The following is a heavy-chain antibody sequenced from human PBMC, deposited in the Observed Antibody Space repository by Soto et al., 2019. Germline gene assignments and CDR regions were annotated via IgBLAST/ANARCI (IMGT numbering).Heavy chain of an antibody. CDR1: GGPFNFYY. CDR2: IYYSWST. Sequence: SETLSLTCAVSGGPFNFYYWTWIRQPPGKGLEWIGYIYYSWSTNYNPSLKSRVTMSVDTSKNHFSLRLTCVTAADTAVYFCARMTIYSYGYASDYWGQGTLVTVSS. CDR3: ARMTIYSYGYASDY. V-gene: IGHV4-59*01. J-gene: IGHJ4*02. D-gene: IGHD5-18*01.